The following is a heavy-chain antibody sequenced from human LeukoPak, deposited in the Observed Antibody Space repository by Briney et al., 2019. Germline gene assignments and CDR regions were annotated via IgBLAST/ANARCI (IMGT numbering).Heavy chain of an antibody. CDR3: AKDGRRSEPY. V-gene: IGHV3-23*01. D-gene: IGHD1-26*01. Sequence: PGGSLRLSCAASGFTFSNYAMSWVRQAPGKGLEWVSAISAGSDTYYADSVKGRFTISRDNSKNTLYLQINSLRVEDTAIYYCAKDGRRSEPYWGQGTLVTVSS. CDR1: GFTFSNYA. J-gene: IGHJ4*02. CDR2: ISAGSDT.